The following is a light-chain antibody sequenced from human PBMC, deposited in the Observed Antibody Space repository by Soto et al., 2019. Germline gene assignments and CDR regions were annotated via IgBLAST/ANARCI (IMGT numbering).Light chain of an antibody. CDR2: ANI. CDR1: SSNIGADYD. Sequence: SVLTQPPSVSGAPGQRVTISCTGSSSNIGADYDIHWYQHLPGTAPKLLIYANINRPSGVPDRFSGSKSGTSASLAITELQAEDEADYYCQSYDSSLSGWLFGGGTKVTVL. V-gene: IGLV1-40*01. J-gene: IGLJ3*02. CDR3: QSYDSSLSGWL.